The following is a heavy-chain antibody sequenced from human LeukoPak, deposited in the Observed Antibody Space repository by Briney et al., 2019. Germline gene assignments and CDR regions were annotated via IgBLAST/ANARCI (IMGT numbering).Heavy chain of an antibody. CDR2: ISSSSAFI. CDR1: GFTFSSYS. V-gene: IGHV3-21*01. CDR3: AMSRNVGEHAFDI. D-gene: IGHD3-10*02. Sequence: PGGSLRLSCAASGFTFSSYSMNWVRQAPGKGLEWVSVISSSSAFIYYADSVKGRFTISRDNAKNSLYLQMNSLRAEDTAVYYCAMSRNVGEHAFDIWGQGTMVTVSS. J-gene: IGHJ3*02.